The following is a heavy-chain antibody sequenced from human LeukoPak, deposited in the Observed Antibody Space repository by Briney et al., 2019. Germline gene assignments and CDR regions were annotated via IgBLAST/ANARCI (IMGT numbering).Heavy chain of an antibody. CDR1: GGSISSSNW. J-gene: IGHJ6*03. V-gene: IGHV4-4*02. Sequence: SETLSLTCAVSGGSISSSNWWSWVRQPPGKGLEWIGEIYHSGSTNYNPSLKSRVTISVDKSKNQFSLKLSSVTAADTAVYYCARVGAAGPYYYYYMDVWGKGTTVTVSS. D-gene: IGHD6-13*01. CDR2: IYHSGST. CDR3: ARVGAAGPYYYYYMDV.